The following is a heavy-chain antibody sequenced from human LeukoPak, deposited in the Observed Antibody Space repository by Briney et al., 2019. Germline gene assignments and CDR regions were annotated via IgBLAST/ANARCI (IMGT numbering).Heavy chain of an antibody. J-gene: IGHJ6*02. CDR2: IYYSGST. CDR1: GGSISSYY. Sequence: SETLSLTCTVSGGSISSYYWSWIRQPPGKGLEWIGYIYYSGSTNCNPSLKSRVTMSVDTSKNQFSLKLSSVTAADTAVYYCARAGIVVVPAAQYYYYYGMDVWGQGTTVTVSS. CDR3: ARAGIVVVPAAQYYYYYGMDV. V-gene: IGHV4-59*01. D-gene: IGHD2-2*01.